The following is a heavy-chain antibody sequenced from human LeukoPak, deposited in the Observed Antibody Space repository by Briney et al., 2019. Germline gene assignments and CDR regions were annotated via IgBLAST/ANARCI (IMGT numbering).Heavy chain of an antibody. CDR3: ARDQVPAAIYDWFDP. CDR2: ISAYNGNT. J-gene: IGHJ5*02. V-gene: IGHV1-18*01. CDR1: GYTFSSYG. Sequence: ASVKVSCKASGYTFSSYGISWVRQAPGQGLEWMGWISAYNGNTNYAQKLQGRVTMTTDTSTSTAYMELRSLRSDDTAVYYCARDQVPAAIYDWFDPWGQGTLVTVSS. D-gene: IGHD2-2*01.